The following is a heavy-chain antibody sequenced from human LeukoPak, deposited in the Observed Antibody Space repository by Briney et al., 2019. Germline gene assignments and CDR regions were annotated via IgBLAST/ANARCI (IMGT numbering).Heavy chain of an antibody. V-gene: IGHV3-30*03. J-gene: IGHJ4*02. CDR2: ISYDGSNK. CDR1: GFTFSSYG. Sequence: PGGSLRLSCAASGFTFSSYGMHWVRQAPGKGLEWVAVISYDGSNKYYADSVKGRFTISRDNAKNSLYLQMNSLRAEDTAVYYCARASGSRTIDYWGQGTLVTVSS. CDR3: ARASGSRTIDY. D-gene: IGHD1-26*01.